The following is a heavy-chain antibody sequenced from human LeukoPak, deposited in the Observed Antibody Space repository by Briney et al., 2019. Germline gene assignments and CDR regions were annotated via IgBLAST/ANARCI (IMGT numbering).Heavy chain of an antibody. CDR3: AKDHSSSWDASDV. CDR1: GFTFSNYA. CDR2: ISGSGGST. D-gene: IGHD6-13*01. V-gene: IGHV3-23*01. J-gene: IGHJ3*01. Sequence: PGGSLRLSCAASGFTFSNYAMNWVRQAPGKGLEWVSTISGSGGSTYYVDSVKGRLTISRDNSRNMVYLQMNSLRAEDTAVYYCAKDHSSSWDASDVWGQGTMVTVSS.